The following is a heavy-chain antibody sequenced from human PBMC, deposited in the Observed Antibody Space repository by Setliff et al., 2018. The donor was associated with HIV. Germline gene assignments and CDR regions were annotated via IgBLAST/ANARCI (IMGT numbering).Heavy chain of an antibody. CDR1: GGSFSYYY. D-gene: IGHD5-18*01. J-gene: IGHJ4*02. CDR2: INHTGST. V-gene: IGHV4-34*01. CDR3: ARGPLRGYRPGGQFDH. Sequence: PSETLSLTCAVYGGSFSYYYWNWIRQPPGKGLEWIGEINHTGSTNYNPSLKSRVTMSVDTSKNQFSLKMNSITAADTAVYYCARGPLRGYRPGGQFDHWGQGTLVTVSS.